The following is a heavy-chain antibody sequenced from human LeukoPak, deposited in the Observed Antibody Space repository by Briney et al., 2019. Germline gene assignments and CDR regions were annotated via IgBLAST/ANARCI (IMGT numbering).Heavy chain of an antibody. CDR2: IYYSGST. Sequence: SETLSLTCTVSGGSISSSSYYWGWIRQPPGKGLEWIGSIYYSGSTYYNPSLKSRDTISVDTSKNQFSLKLSSVTAADTAVYYCARLNNSSSWYFGEYFQHWGQGTPVTVSS. J-gene: IGHJ1*01. D-gene: IGHD6-13*01. V-gene: IGHV4-39*01. CDR3: ARLNNSSSWYFGEYFQH. CDR1: GGSISSSSYY.